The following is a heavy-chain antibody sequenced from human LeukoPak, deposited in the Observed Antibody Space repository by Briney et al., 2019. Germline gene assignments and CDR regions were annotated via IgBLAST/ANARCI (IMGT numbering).Heavy chain of an antibody. CDR1: GFPFSLHY. CDR2: ISPNGNEK. Sequence: QPGGSLRLSCAVSGFPFSLHYVTWVRQAPGKGLERVAKISPNGNEKNYVDSVQGRFTISRDNAKSSLYLQMNSLRAEDTAVYYCATEEWYRFDNWGQGTLVTVSS. J-gene: IGHJ4*02. CDR3: ATEEWYRFDN. V-gene: IGHV3-7*01. D-gene: IGHD2-8*01.